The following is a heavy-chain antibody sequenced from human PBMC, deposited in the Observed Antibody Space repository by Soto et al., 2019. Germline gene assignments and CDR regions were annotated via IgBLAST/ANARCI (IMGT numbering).Heavy chain of an antibody. J-gene: IGHJ4*02. CDR3: ARKTGYEVFDF. D-gene: IGHD5-12*01. V-gene: IGHV4-39*07. CDR1: GGSISSGSFY. Sequence: PSETLSLTCTVSGGSISSGSFYWGWVRQSPGKGPEWIASIYSIGSTYYNPSLTSRVAVSLDTSKKQFFLMLTSVTAADTAVYYCARKTGYEVFDFWGQGTLVTVSS. CDR2: IYSIGST.